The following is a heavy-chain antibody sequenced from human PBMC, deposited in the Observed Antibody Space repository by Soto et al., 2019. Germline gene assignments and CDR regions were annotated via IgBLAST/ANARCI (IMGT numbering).Heavy chain of an antibody. J-gene: IGHJ4*02. CDR2: IYHSGRT. CDR1: GGSICSSSYY. Sequence: WATLSLTCAFSGGSICSSSYYWGWIRQPPGKGLEWIGSIYHSGRTYYNPSLKSRVSISIDTSKNQFSLKLSSVTAADTALYYCARQRTTVVTQAYFDYWGQGALVTVSS. CDR3: ARQRTTVVTQAYFDY. D-gene: IGHD2-21*02. V-gene: IGHV4-39*01.